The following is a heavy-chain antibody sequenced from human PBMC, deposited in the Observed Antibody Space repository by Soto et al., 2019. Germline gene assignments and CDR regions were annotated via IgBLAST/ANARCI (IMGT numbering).Heavy chain of an antibody. V-gene: IGHV3-23*01. CDR2: ISGIAGTT. Sequence: EVQLLESGGGLVQPGGSLRLSCAASGFTFSSYAMSWVRQAPGKGLEWVSAISGIAGTTFYADSVKGRFTISRDTSKNTLYLQMNSLRAEDTAVYYCAQLTRTTVAHYWGQGTLVTVSS. D-gene: IGHD4-17*01. CDR1: GFTFSSYA. CDR3: AQLTRTTVAHY. J-gene: IGHJ4*02.